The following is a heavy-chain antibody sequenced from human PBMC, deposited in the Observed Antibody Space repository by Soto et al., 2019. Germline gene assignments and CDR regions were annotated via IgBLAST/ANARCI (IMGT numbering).Heavy chain of an antibody. CDR1: GFTFSSYA. CDR2: ISYDGSNK. CDR3: ARAGCITISCGLFDY. Sequence: QVQLVESGGGVVQPGRSLRLSCAASGFTFSSYAMHWVRQAPGKGLEWVAVISYDGSNKYYADSVKGRFTISRDNSKNTLYLQMNSLRAEDTAVYYCARAGCITISCGLFDYWGQGTLVTVSS. J-gene: IGHJ4*02. V-gene: IGHV3-30-3*01. D-gene: IGHD3-9*01.